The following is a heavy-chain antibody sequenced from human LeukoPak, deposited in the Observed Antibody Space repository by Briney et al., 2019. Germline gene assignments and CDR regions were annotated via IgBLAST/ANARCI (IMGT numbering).Heavy chain of an antibody. V-gene: IGHV4-59*01. Sequence: SETLSLTCTVSGSSINVYYWSWIRQSPGKGLEWIAYISYSGSTNYNPSLKSRVTISVDTSKNQFSLRLSSMTAADTAVYYCASTRRDGYPFDYWGQGTLVTVSS. D-gene: IGHD5-24*01. J-gene: IGHJ4*02. CDR2: ISYSGST. CDR3: ASTRRDGYPFDY. CDR1: GSSINVYY.